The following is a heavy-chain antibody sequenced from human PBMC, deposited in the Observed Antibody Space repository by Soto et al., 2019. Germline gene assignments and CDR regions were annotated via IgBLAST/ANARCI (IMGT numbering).Heavy chain of an antibody. CDR2: IDWNGGRT. V-gene: IGHV3-20*04. D-gene: IGHD6-19*01. CDR1: GFTFDDYG. J-gene: IGHJ4*02. CDR3: ARVGGRGWPFDY. Sequence: EVQLVESGGGVVRPGGSLRLSCAASGFTFDDYGMSWVRQAPGQGLEWVSGIDWNGGRTGYADSVKGRFTISRDNAKISLYLHVNSLRAEDTALYYCARVGGRGWPFDYWGQGSLVTVSS.